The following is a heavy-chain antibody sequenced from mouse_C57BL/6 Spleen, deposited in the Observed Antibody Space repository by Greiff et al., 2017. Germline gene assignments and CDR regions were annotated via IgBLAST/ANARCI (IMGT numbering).Heavy chain of an antibody. V-gene: IGHV1-69*01. D-gene: IGHD1-1*01. Sequence: VQLQQPGAELVMPGASVKLSCKASGYTFTSYWMHWVKQRLGQGLEWIGEIDPSDSYTNYNQKFKGKSTLTVDKSSSTAYMQLSSLTSEDSAVYYCARSDYYGLDYWGQGTTLTVSS. J-gene: IGHJ2*01. CDR1: GYTFTSYW. CDR3: ARSDYYGLDY. CDR2: IDPSDSYT.